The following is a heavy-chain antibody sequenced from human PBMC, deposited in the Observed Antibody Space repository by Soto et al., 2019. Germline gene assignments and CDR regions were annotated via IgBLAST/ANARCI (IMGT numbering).Heavy chain of an antibody. D-gene: IGHD3-22*01. V-gene: IGHV3-23*05. CDR3: ARSDNYYHNTGFYVHWCLDL. J-gene: IGHJ2*01. CDR2: IDSMGTST. CDR1: GFTFSNYA. Sequence: PGGSLRLSCAVSGFTFSNYAMSWVRQAPGKGLEWVSGIDSMGTSTYYADSVKGRFTISRDNSQNTVYVQMNGLRAEDTAVYYCARSDNYYHNTGFYVHWCLDLCGRGTLVTVYS.